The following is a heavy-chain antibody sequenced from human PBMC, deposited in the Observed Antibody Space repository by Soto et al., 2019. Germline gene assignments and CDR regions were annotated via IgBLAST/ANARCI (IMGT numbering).Heavy chain of an antibody. CDR2: ISYDGSNK. D-gene: IGHD3-10*01. CDR3: AKDRGITMVRGVMMDYYYGMDV. V-gene: IGHV3-30*18. J-gene: IGHJ6*02. CDR1: GFTFSSYG. Sequence: GGSLRLSCAASGFTFSSYGMHWVRQAPGKGLEWVAVISYDGSNKYYADSVKGRFTISRDNSKNTLYLQMNSLRAEDTAVYYCAKDRGITMVRGVMMDYYYGMDVWGQGTTVTVSS.